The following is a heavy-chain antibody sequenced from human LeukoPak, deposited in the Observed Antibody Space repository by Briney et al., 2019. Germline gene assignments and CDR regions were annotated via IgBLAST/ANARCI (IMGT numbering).Heavy chain of an antibody. CDR2: ISGSGGAT. V-gene: IGHV3-23*01. J-gene: IGHJ4*02. CDR3: ARGGVDYYGSGTYYLMYYFDN. Sequence: GGTLRLSCAASGFTFNTYGMSWVRQAPGKGLEWVSGISGSGGATYYADSVKGRFTISRDDPHNTLYLQMNSLRAEDTAVYFCARGGVDYYGSGTYYLMYYFDNWGQGALVTVSS. CDR1: GFTFNTYG. D-gene: IGHD3-10*01.